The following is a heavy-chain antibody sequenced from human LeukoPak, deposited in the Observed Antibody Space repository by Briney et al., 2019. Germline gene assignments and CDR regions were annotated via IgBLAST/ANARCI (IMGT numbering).Heavy chain of an antibody. CDR1: GFTLSGYD. V-gene: IGHV3-48*03. CDR3: ARSGYSGYDPLGY. Sequence: GGSLRLSCAASGFTLSGYDMNWIRQAPGKGLEWLAYMSASTNVKYYADSVKGRFTISRDDGKNSLYLQMNSLRAEDTAVYYCARSGYSGYDPLGYWGQGTLVTVSS. CDR2: MSASTNVK. D-gene: IGHD5-12*01. J-gene: IGHJ4*02.